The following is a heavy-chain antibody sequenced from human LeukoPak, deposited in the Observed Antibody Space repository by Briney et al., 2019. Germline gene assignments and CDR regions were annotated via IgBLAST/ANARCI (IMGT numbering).Heavy chain of an antibody. Sequence: GGSLRLSCAASGFTFSGSAMHWVRQASGKGLEWVGRIRSKANSYATAYAASVKGRFTISRDDSKNTAYLQMNSLKTEDTTVYYCTRDSGSYFHWGQGTLVTVSS. J-gene: IGHJ4*02. CDR1: GFTFSGSA. V-gene: IGHV3-73*01. CDR3: TRDSGSYFH. CDR2: IRSKANSYAT. D-gene: IGHD1-26*01.